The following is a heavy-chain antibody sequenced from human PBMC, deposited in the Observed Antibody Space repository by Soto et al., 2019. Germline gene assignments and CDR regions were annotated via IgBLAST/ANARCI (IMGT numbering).Heavy chain of an antibody. Sequence: QVQLVQSGAEVKKPGSSVNVSCKASGGTFSSYPISWVRQAPGQGLEWMGWILPIFGTVNYAQKFQGRVTITADRSTSTAYMDLSSLRSEDTAVYYCARDSDGSRRLDYWGQGTLFTVSS. V-gene: IGHV1-69*06. CDR3: ARDSDGSRRLDY. CDR2: ILPIFGTV. CDR1: GGTFSSYP. D-gene: IGHD6-13*01. J-gene: IGHJ4*02.